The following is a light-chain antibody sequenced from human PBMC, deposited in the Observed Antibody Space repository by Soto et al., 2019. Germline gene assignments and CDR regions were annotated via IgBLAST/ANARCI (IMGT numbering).Light chain of an antibody. CDR1: QSVGSSF. J-gene: IGKJ5*01. CDR3: QQYGSSPPIT. CDR2: GAS. V-gene: IGKV3-20*01. Sequence: EIVVTQSPGTLSLSPGERATLSCRASQSVGSSFLAWYQQKPGQAPRLLIYGASSRATGIPDRFSGGGSGTDFTLTISRLEPEDFAVYYCQQYGSSPPITFGQGTRLEIK.